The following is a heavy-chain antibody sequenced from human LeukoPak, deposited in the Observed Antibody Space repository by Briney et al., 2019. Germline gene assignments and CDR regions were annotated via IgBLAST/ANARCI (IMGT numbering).Heavy chain of an antibody. V-gene: IGHV3-48*03. CDR2: ISNSGTTT. CDR1: GFTFSGYE. CDR3: ASNTFAYNWFDP. Sequence: GGSLRLSCVASGFTFSGYEMNWVRQAPGKGLEWVSHISNSGTTTYYADSVKGRFTISRDNAKNSLYLQMNSLRAEDTAVYYCASNTFAYNWFDPWGQGALVTVSS. D-gene: IGHD2/OR15-2a*01. J-gene: IGHJ5*02.